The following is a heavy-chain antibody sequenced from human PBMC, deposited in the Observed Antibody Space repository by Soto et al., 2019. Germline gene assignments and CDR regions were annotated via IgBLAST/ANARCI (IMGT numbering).Heavy chain of an antibody. CDR3: ARGDCSSTSCYLWGIGWFDP. CDR2: ISWNSDTI. CDR1: GFTFDDYA. V-gene: IGHV3-9*01. Sequence: ESVGGLVQPGRSLRLSCAASGFTFDDYAMHWVRQAPGKGLEWVSGISWNSDTIGYADSVKGRFTISRENAKNSLYLQMSSLRAEDTAVYYCARGDCSSTSCYLWGIGWFDPWGQGTLVTVSS. D-gene: IGHD2-2*01. J-gene: IGHJ5*02.